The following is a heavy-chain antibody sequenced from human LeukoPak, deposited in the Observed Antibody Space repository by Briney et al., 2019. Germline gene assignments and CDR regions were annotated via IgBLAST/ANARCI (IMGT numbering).Heavy chain of an antibody. CDR3: AKDGQSFNSMWDYLDS. J-gene: IGHJ4*02. CDR2: IGGGDT. D-gene: IGHD1-26*01. CDR1: GFTVSTNY. Sequence: SGGSLRLSCAASGFTVSTNYVSWVRQAPGKGLEWVSGIGGGDTHYADSVKGRFTISRDNSKSTVELHMSSLRVEDTAVYYCAKDGQSFNSMWDYLDSWGRGTLVTVSS. V-gene: IGHV3-53*01.